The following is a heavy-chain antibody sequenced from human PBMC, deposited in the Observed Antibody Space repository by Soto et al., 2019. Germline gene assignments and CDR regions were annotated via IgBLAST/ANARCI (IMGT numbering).Heavy chain of an antibody. Sequence: PGGSLRLSCAASGFTFSNYAMDWVRQSPEKGLEWVSTISGSGGNTYYADSVKGRFTISRDNSKNTLYLQVNSLRAEDTAVYYCAKSPPGEVRSYFDYWGQGTLVTVSS. CDR3: AKSPPGEVRSYFDY. CDR2: ISGSGGNT. CDR1: GFTFSNYA. V-gene: IGHV3-23*01. J-gene: IGHJ4*02. D-gene: IGHD3-10*01.